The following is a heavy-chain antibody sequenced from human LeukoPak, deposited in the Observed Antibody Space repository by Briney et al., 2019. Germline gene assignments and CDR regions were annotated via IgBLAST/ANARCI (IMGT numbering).Heavy chain of an antibody. V-gene: IGHV5-51*01. CDR2: IYPGDSDT. CDR1: GYTFTNYW. CDR3: ARQSQGGHTIFGVDYYYYYLDV. J-gene: IGHJ6*03. D-gene: IGHD3-3*01. Sequence: GESLKISCKGSGYTFTNYWIGWVRQMPGKGLEWMGIIYPGDSDTTYSPSFQGQVTISADKSINTAYLQWSSLQASDTAIYYCARQSQGGHTIFGVDYYYYYLDVWGKGTTVTVSS.